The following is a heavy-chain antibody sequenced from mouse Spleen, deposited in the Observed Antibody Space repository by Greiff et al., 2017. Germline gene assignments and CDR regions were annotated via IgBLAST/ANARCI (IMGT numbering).Heavy chain of an antibody. Sequence: EVQVVESGGGLVKPGGSLKLSCAASGFTFSSYAMSWVRQTPEKRLEWVATISDGGSYTYYPDNVKGRFTISRDNAKNNLYLQMSHLKSEDTAMYYCARKDGSSPFAYWGQGTLVTVSA. D-gene: IGHD1-1*01. CDR3: ARKDGSSPFAY. CDR2: ISDGGSYT. V-gene: IGHV5-4*01. J-gene: IGHJ3*01. CDR1: GFTFSSYA.